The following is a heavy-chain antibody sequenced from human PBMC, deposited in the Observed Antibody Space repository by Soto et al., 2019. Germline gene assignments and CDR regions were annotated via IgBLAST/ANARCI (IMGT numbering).Heavy chain of an antibody. CDR1: GFTFRSYA. V-gene: IGHV3-23*01. J-gene: IGHJ4*02. CDR2: INGSGGST. Sequence: GGSLRLSCAASGFTFRSYAMSWVRQAPGKGLEWVSAINGSGGSTYYADSVKGRFTISRDNSKNTLYLQMNSLRAEDTAVYYCAKAFVRGWYYFDYWGQGTLVTVSS. CDR3: AKAFVRGWYYFDY. D-gene: IGHD6-19*01.